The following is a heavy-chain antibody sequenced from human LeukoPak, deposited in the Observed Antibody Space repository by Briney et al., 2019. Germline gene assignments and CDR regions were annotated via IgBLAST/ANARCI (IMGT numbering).Heavy chain of an antibody. V-gene: IGHV3-30-3*01. CDR3: ATPGQWPVYFDY. CDR2: ISYDGSNK. Sequence: GRSLRLSCAASGFTFSNYAMYWVRQAPGKGLEWVAVISYDGSNKYYAGSVKGRFSISRDNSKNTLFLQMNSLRADDTAVYYCATPGQWPVYFDYWGPGTQVTVSS. D-gene: IGHD6-19*01. J-gene: IGHJ4*02. CDR1: GFTFSNYA.